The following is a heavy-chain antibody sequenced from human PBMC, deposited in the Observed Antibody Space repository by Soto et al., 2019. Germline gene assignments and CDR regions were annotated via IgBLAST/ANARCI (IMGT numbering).Heavy chain of an antibody. CDR3: ARRGVVIIRSYYFDY. V-gene: IGHV4-34*01. CDR1: GGSFSGYY. J-gene: IGHJ4*02. D-gene: IGHD3-3*01. Sequence: SEPLSLTCAVYGGSFSGYYWSWIRQPPGKGLEWIGEINHSGSTNYNPSLKSRVTISVDTSKNQFSLKLSSVTAADTAVYYCARRGVVIIRSYYFDYWGQGTLVTVSS. CDR2: INHSGST.